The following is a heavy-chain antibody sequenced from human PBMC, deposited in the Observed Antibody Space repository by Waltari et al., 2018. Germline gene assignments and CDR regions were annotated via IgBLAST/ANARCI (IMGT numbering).Heavy chain of an antibody. V-gene: IGHV4-31*01. Sequence: QVQLQESGPGLVKPSQTLSLTCTVSGGSISSGGYYWSWIRQHPGKGLEWIGYIYYSGSTYYNPSLKSLFTISVDTSKNQFSLKLSSVTAADTAVYYCARDPRLYGLPFDYWGQGTLVTVSS. J-gene: IGHJ4*02. CDR2: IYYSGST. CDR1: GGSISSGGYY. D-gene: IGHD2-8*01. CDR3: ARDPRLYGLPFDY.